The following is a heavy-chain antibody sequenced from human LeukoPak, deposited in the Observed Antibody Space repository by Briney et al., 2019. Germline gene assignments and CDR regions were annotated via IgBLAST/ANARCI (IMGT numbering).Heavy chain of an antibody. CDR2: INHSGST. D-gene: IGHD6-6*01. V-gene: IGHV4-34*01. CDR1: GGSFSGYY. CDR3: ARGRGIAARRLYSY. Sequence: SETLSLTCAVYGGSFSGYYWSWIRKAPGKGLEWIGEINHSGSTNYNPSLKSRVILSVDTSKNQFSLKPSSLPAADTAVYYCARGRGIAARRLYSYWGQGTLVTVSS. J-gene: IGHJ4*02.